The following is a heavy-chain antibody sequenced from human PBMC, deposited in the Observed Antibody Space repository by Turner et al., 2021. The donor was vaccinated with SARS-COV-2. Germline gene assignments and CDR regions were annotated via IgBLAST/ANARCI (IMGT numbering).Heavy chain of an antibody. J-gene: IGHJ6*02. CDR2: IYYSGRT. D-gene: IGHD2-21*02. V-gene: IGHV4-39*01. Sequence: QLQLQESGPGLVKPSETLSLTCTVSGGSISSSSYYWGWIRRPPGKGLEWIGNIYYSGRTYYNPSLKSRVTISVDTSKNQFPLKLGSVTAADTAVYYCASPVVVTATPNYYGMDVWGQGTTVTVSS. CDR1: GGSISSSSYY. CDR3: ASPVVVTATPNYYGMDV.